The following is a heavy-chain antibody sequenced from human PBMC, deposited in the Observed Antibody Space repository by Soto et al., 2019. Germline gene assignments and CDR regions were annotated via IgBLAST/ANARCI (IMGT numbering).Heavy chain of an antibody. CDR1: GYTFTSYY. J-gene: IGHJ6*02. CDR2: INPSGGST. D-gene: IGHD2-2*01. CDR3: ARDRCGSSTSCYSDYYGMDV. Sequence: QVQLVQSGAEVKKPGASVKVSCKASGYTFTSYYMHWVRQAPGQGLEWMGIINPSGGSTSYAQKFQGRVTMTRDTSTSTVYMELSSLRSEDTAVYYCARDRCGSSTSCYSDYYGMDVWGQGTTVTVSS. V-gene: IGHV1-46*01.